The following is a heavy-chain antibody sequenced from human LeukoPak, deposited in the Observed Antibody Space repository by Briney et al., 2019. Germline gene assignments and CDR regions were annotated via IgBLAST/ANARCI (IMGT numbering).Heavy chain of an antibody. D-gene: IGHD2-2*01. J-gene: IGHJ4*02. CDR3: ARLGIGVVPSAMLGDYYFDY. CDR2: IYYSGST. CDR1: GGSISSYH. Sequence: PSETLSLTCTVSGGSISSYHWSWIRQPPGKGLEWIGYIYYSGSTKYNPSLKSRVTISVDTSKSQFSLKLTSVTAADTAVYYCARLGIGVVPSAMLGDYYFDYWGQGTLVTVSS. V-gene: IGHV4-59*08.